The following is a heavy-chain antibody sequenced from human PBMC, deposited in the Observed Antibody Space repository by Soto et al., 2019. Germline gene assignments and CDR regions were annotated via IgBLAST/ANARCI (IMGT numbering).Heavy chain of an antibody. CDR2: IYSGGST. CDR1: EFTVTSNY. Sequence: EVQLVESGGGLVQPGGSLRLSCAASEFTVTSNYMSWVRQAPGKGLEWVSVIYSGGSTYYADFVKGRFTISRDNSKNTVYLQMNSLRAEDTAVYYWARATYCTGGNCLLDYWGQGTLVTVSS. CDR3: ARATYCTGGNCLLDY. V-gene: IGHV3-53*04. D-gene: IGHD2-15*01. J-gene: IGHJ4*02.